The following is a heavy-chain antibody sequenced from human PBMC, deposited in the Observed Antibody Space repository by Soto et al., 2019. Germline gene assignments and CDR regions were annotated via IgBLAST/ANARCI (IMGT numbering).Heavy chain of an antibody. CDR1: GFSLSTSGMC. CDR3: EGIGPFGPEPFY. V-gene: IGHV2-70*11. J-gene: IGHJ4*02. Sequence: SGPTLVNPTQTLTLTCTFSGFSLSTSGMCVSWIRQPPGKALEWLARIDWDDDKYYSTSLKTRLTIAKDTSKNQVVLPMTNMEPGDTARYYCEGIGPFGPEPFYGGEGTLVPVSS. CDR2: IDWDDDK. D-gene: IGHD1-1*01.